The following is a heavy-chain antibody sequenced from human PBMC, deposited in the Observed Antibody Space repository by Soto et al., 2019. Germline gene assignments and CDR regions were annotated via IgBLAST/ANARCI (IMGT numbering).Heavy chain of an antibody. D-gene: IGHD3-3*01. CDR2: MNPNSGNT. Sequence: ASVKVSCKASGYTFTSYDINWVRQAPGQGLEWMGWMNPNSGNTGYAQKFQGRVTMTRNTSISTAYMELSSLRSEDTAVYYCARSGGIYDFWSGYYTNYYYYYYMDVWGKGTTVTVS. CDR1: GYTFTSYD. CDR3: ARSGGIYDFWSGYYTNYYYYYYMDV. V-gene: IGHV1-8*01. J-gene: IGHJ6*03.